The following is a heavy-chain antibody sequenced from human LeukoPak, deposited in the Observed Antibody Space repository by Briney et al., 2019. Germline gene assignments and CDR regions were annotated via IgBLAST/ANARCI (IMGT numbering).Heavy chain of an antibody. D-gene: IGHD2-2*01. V-gene: IGHV3-23*01. J-gene: IGHJ4*02. CDR3: AKGYCSSTSCSFEY. Sequence: GGSLRLSCAASGFTFSSHAMSWVRQAPGKGLEWVSGISGSGGSTYYADSEKGRFTISRDNSKNTLYLQMNSLRAEDTAVYYCAKGYCSSTSCSFEYWGQGTLVTVSS. CDR2: ISGSGGST. CDR1: GFTFSSHA.